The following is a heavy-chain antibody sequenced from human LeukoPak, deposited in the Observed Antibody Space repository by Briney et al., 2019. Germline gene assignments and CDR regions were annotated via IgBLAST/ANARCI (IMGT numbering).Heavy chain of an antibody. D-gene: IGHD3-10*01. CDR3: ARGTDEYYYGSGSTINWFDP. V-gene: IGHV4-34*01. Sequence: SETLSLTCAVYGGSFSGYYWSWIRQPPGKGLEWIGEINHSGSTNYNPSLKSRVTISVDTSKNQSSLKLSSVTAADTAVYYCARGTDEYYYGSGSTINWFDPWGQGTLVTVSS. CDR1: GGSFSGYY. CDR2: INHSGST. J-gene: IGHJ5*02.